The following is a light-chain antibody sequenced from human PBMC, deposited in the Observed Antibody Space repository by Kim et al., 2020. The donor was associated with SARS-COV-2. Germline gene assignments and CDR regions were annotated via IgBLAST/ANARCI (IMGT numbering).Light chain of an antibody. CDR3: QVWDLSSDHPCV. Sequence: SYELTQPPSVSVAPGKTARITCWGNNIGSKTVQWYQQKPGQAPVLVIFYDSDRPSGIPERFSGSNSGNTATLTISRVEAGDEADYYCQVWDLSSDHPCVF. V-gene: IGLV3-21*04. CDR2: YDS. J-gene: IGLJ1*01. CDR1: NIGSKT.